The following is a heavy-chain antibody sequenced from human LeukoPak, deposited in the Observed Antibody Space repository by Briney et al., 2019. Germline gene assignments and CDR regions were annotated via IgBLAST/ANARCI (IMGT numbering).Heavy chain of an antibody. CDR3: TTRSGDFWSGFVN. J-gene: IGHJ4*02. D-gene: IGHD3-3*01. CDR2: FDPEEAKM. CDR1: VNSLSELS. V-gene: IGHV1-24*01. Sequence: ASVTVSCTLSVNSLSELSIQGVRQAPGKGLEGMGGFDPEEAKMVYAQNFQGRVTMTEDTSTQTAYMELSGLTSDDTAVYYCTTRSGDFWSGFVNWGQGTLVTVSS.